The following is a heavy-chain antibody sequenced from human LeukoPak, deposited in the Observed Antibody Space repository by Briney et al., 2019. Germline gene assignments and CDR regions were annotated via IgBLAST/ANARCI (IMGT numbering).Heavy chain of an antibody. D-gene: IGHD5-24*01. J-gene: IGHJ4*02. V-gene: IGHV3-7*05. CDR3: ARASNPWLQLS. Sequence: GGSLRLSCAASGFTFSNYWMIWVRQAPGKGLEWVANIQQDGGQKRYADSVRGRFTVSRDNAQTSLYLHMNSLRAEDTAVYYCARASNPWLQLSWGEGTLVSVSS. CDR1: GFTFSNYW. CDR2: IQQDGGQK.